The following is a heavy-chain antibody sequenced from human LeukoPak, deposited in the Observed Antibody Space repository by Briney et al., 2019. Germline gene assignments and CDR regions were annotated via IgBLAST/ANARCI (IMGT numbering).Heavy chain of an antibody. Sequence: GGSLRLSCAASGFTFSIYWMSWVRQAPGKGLEWVANIKQDGSDKYYVDSVKGRFTISRDNAENSLYLQMNSLRAEDTAVYYCARDRGFEYSDTGSFDYWGQGTLVTVSS. CDR2: IKQDGSDK. V-gene: IGHV3-7*01. J-gene: IGHJ4*02. D-gene: IGHD6-6*01. CDR1: GFTFSIYW. CDR3: ARDRGFEYSDTGSFDY.